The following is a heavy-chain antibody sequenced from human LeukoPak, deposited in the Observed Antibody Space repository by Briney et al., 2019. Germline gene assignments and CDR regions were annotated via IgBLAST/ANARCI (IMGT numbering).Heavy chain of an antibody. V-gene: IGHV4-59*12. D-gene: IGHD2-15*01. CDR3: ASWDCSGGSCSHN. CDR2: MYYSSGNT. CDR1: GDSISTYY. Sequence: SETLSLTCTVSGDSISTYYWSWIRQPPGKGLEWIGSMYYSSGNTNYNPSLKSRVTISVDKSKNQFSLKLSSVTAADTAVYYCASWDCSGGSCSHNWGQGTLVTVSS. J-gene: IGHJ1*01.